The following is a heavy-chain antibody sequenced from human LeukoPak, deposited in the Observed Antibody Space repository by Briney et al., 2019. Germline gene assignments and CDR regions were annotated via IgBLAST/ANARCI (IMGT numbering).Heavy chain of an antibody. CDR2: ISAYNGNT. V-gene: IGHV1-18*01. CDR1: GYTFTSYG. J-gene: IGHJ4*02. D-gene: IGHD3-16*02. CDR3: ARDLTIMITFGGVIVPGY. Sequence: ASVKVSCKAPGYTFTSYGISWVRQAPGQGLEWMGWISAYNGNTNYAQKLQGRVTMTTDTSTSTAYMELRSLRSDDTAVYYCARDLTIMITFGGVIVPGYWGQGTLVTVSS.